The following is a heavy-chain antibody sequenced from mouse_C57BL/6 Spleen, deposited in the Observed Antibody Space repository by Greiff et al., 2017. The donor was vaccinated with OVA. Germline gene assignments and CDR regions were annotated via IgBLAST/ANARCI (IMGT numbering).Heavy chain of an antibody. CDR1: GYTFTSYW. V-gene: IGHV1-55*01. CDR3: ARSPYYYGSSYFDY. D-gene: IGHD1-1*01. Sequence: QVQLQQPGAELVKPGASVKMSCKASGYTFTSYWITWVKQRPGQGLEWIGDIYPGSGSTNYNEKFKSKATLTVDTSSSTAYMQLSSLTSEDSAVYDCARSPYYYGSSYFDYWGQGTTLTVSS. J-gene: IGHJ2*01. CDR2: IYPGSGST.